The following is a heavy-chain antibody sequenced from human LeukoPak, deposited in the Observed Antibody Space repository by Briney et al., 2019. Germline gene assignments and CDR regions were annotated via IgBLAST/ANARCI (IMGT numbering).Heavy chain of an antibody. Sequence: SETLSLTCTVSGGSISSYYWSWIRQPPGKGLEWIGYIYYSGSTNYNPSLKSRVPISVDTSKNQFSLKLSSVTAADTAVYYCARVVVRNWFDPWGEGTLVTVSS. CDR3: ARVVVRNWFDP. J-gene: IGHJ5*02. V-gene: IGHV4-59*01. CDR1: GGSISSYY. CDR2: IYYSGST. D-gene: IGHD6-6*01.